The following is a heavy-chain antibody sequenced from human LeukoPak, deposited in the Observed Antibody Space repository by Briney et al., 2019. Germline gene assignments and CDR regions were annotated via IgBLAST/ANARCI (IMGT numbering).Heavy chain of an antibody. J-gene: IGHJ5*02. Sequence: PSQTLSLTCAVSGGSISSGGYSWSWIRQPPGKGLEWIGYIYHSGSTYYNPSLKSRVTISVDRSKNQFSLKLSSVTAADTAVYYCARGHGDYSFWFDPWGQGTLVTVSS. CDR1: GGSISSGGYS. CDR3: ARGHGDYSFWFDP. V-gene: IGHV4-30-2*01. D-gene: IGHD4-11*01. CDR2: IYHSGST.